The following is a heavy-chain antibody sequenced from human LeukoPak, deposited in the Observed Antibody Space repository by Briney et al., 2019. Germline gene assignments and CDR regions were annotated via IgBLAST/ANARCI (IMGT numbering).Heavy chain of an antibody. CDR3: GRNGDYAIDF. Sequence: SGTLSLTCTVSGDSINSLDLWSWVRQPPGKGLEWIGEMYLSGTTHSNPSVKSRVTISIDKSKNQFFLNLSSVTAADTAIYYCGRNGDYAIDFWGQGILVTVSS. CDR1: GDSINSLDL. V-gene: IGHV4-4*02. J-gene: IGHJ4*02. D-gene: IGHD4-17*01. CDR2: MYLSGTT.